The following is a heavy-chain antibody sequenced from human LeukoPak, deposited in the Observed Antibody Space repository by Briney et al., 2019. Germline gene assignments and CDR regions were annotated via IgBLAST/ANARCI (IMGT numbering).Heavy chain of an antibody. Sequence: GGSLRLSCAASGFTFSSYGMHWVRQAPGKGLEWVAVIWYDGSNKYYADSVKGRFTISRDNSKNTLYLQMNSLRAEDTAVYYCARVGSGSIHFDYWGQGTLVTVSS. D-gene: IGHD3-10*01. CDR2: IWYDGSNK. V-gene: IGHV3-33*01. J-gene: IGHJ4*02. CDR1: GFTFSSYG. CDR3: ARVGSGSIHFDY.